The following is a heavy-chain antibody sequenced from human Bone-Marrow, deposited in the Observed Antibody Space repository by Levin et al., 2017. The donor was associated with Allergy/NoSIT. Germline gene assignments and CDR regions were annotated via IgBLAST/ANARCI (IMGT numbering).Heavy chain of an antibody. D-gene: IGHD3-22*01. V-gene: IGHV3-30*04. CDR2: ISYDGSNK. CDR1: GFTFSSYA. J-gene: IGHJ6*02. CDR3: ARDRSSGYFPPYYYYGMDV. Sequence: PGGSLRLSCAASGFTFSSYAMHWVRQAPGKGLEWVAVISYDGSNKYYADSVKGRFTISRDNSKNTLYLQMNSLRADDTAVYYCARDRSSGYFPPYYYYGMDVWGQGTTVTVSS.